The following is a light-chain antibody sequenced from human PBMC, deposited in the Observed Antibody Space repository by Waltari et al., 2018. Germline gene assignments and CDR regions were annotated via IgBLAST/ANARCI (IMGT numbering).Light chain of an antibody. J-gene: IGKJ5*01. CDR2: LGS. CDR3: AEALQSVT. V-gene: IGKV2-28*01. CDR1: QSLLDNNGYNY. Sequence: DIVMTQSPPSLPVTPGEPASIAFRSSQSLLDNNGYNYLDWYLQKPGQSPQILIYLGSNRASGVPDRFSGSGSGTDFTLKISRVEAEDAGVYYCAEALQSVTFGQGTRLEIK.